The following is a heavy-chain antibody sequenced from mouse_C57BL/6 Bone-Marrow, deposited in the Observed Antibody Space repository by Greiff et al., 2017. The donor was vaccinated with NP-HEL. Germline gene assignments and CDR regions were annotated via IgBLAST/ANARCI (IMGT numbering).Heavy chain of an antibody. CDR3: ARQPYTTVVAGDFDY. Sequence: EVQLVESGGDLVKPGGSLKLSCAASGFTFSSYGMSWVRQTPDKRLEWVATISSGGSYTYYPDSVKGRFTISRDNAKNTLYLQMSSLKSEDTAMYYCARQPYTTVVAGDFDYWGQGTTLTVSS. J-gene: IGHJ2*01. V-gene: IGHV5-6*01. D-gene: IGHD1-1*01. CDR1: GFTFSSYG. CDR2: ISSGGSYT.